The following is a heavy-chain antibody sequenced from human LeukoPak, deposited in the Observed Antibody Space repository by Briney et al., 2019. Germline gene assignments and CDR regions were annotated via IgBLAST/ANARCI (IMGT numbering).Heavy chain of an antibody. CDR2: LSGSGITT. D-gene: IGHD6-19*01. J-gene: IGHJ4*01. CDR3: AKGIYSSGWSYYDY. Sequence: GGSLRLSCAASGFNFSNSAMSWVRQAPRKGLEWVSTLSGSGITTYYADSVKGRFTISRDNSKNTLYLQMNSLRAEDTAVYYCAKGIYSSGWSYYDYWGPGTLVTVSS. V-gene: IGHV3-23*01. CDR1: GFNFSNSA.